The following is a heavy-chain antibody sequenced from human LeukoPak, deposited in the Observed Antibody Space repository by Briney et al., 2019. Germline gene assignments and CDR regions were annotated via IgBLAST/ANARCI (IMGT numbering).Heavy chain of an antibody. J-gene: IGHJ5*02. CDR3: ARDSMVRGVPHLGWFDP. CDR2: IKQDGSEK. V-gene: IGHV3-7*01. Sequence: GGSLRLSCAASGFTFSSYWMSWVRQAPGKGLEWVARIKQDGSEKYYVDSVKGRFTISRDNAKNSLYLQMNSLRAEDTAVYYCARDSMVRGVPHLGWFDPWGQGTLVTISS. CDR1: GFTFSSYW. D-gene: IGHD3-10*01.